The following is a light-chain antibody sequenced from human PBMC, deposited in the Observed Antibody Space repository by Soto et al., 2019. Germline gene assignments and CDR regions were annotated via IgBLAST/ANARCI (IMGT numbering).Light chain of an antibody. J-gene: IGKJ2*01. V-gene: IGKV3-20*01. CDR1: QSINSSY. Sequence: EIVLTQSPATLSLSPGERATLSCRASQSINSSYLAWYQQKPGQAPRLLIYGASISATGIPDTFSGGGSGTDFTLTISRLEPEDFAVYYCQQYGSSPLYTFGQGTKLEIK. CDR2: GAS. CDR3: QQYGSSPLYT.